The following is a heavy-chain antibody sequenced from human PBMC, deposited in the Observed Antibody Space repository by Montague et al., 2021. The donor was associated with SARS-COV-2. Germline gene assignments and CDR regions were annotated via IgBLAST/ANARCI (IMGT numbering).Heavy chain of an antibody. Sequence: VAAGASSPRDSLYWHGIKQCPSRGLEWLASTYYRSKWYNDSAPSVSGRATVKPDTSRNQLSLHLDSVTPEDTALYFCARKMDSSFDVWGKGTMVIVSS. CDR1: GASSPRDSLY. V-gene: IGHV6-1*01. CDR3: ARKMDSSFDV. CDR2: TYYRSKWYN. J-gene: IGHJ3*01. D-gene: IGHD2-2*03.